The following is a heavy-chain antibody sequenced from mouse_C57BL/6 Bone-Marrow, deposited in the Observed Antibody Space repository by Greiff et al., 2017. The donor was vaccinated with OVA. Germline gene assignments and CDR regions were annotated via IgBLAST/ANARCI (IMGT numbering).Heavy chain of an antibody. V-gene: IGHV1-80*01. CDR3: ARSGYGY. CDR2: IYPGDGDT. CDR1: GYAFSSSW. D-gene: IGHD3-2*02. Sequence: VKLQQSGAELVKPGASVKISCKASGYAFSSSWMNWVKQRPGKGLEWIGQIYPGDGDTNYNGKFKGKATLTADKSSSTAYMQLSSLTSEDSAVYFCARSGYGYWGQGTTLTVSS. J-gene: IGHJ2*01.